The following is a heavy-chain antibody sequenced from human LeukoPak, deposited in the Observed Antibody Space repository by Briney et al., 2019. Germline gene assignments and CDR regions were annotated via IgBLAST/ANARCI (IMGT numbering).Heavy chain of an antibody. D-gene: IGHD3-3*01. Sequence: PSETLSLTCTVSGASISTHYWSWLRQPPGKELEWIAYLRDTESTKANPSLKSRVALSADTSKNQFSLRLTSVTAADTAIYYCATLKRGSVFGYFNFWGQGLLVTVSS. CDR3: ATLKRGSVFGYFNF. CDR1: GASISTHY. V-gene: IGHV4-59*11. CDR2: LRDTEST. J-gene: IGHJ4*02.